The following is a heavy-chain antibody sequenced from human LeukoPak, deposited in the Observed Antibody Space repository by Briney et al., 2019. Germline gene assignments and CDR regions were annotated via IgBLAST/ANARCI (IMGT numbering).Heavy chain of an antibody. D-gene: IGHD2-15*01. J-gene: IGHJ4*02. CDR1: GFTFSSFR. CDR3: ARARGYAESGGYPVFDH. V-gene: IGHV3-48*04. Sequence: GGSLRLSCEVSGFTFSSFRMNWVRQAPGKGLEWVSYISNDLVTMHHADSVKGRFTISRDNSKNSLYLEMNNLRVEDTAVYYCARARGYAESGGYPVFDHWGQGVLVTVSS. CDR2: ISNDLVTM.